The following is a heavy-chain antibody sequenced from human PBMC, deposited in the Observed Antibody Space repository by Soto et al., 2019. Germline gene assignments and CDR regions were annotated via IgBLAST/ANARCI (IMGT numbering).Heavy chain of an antibody. V-gene: IGHV4-59*01. J-gene: IGHJ4*02. CDR3: ARENYYDY. CDR2: IHYSGSA. Sequence: QVQLQESGPGLVKPSETLSLTCTVSGGSTSNYYWGWIRQPPGKGLEWIGYIHYSGSANNNPSLRGRVTISLDTSKNQFSLRLSSVTAADTAVYDCARENYYDYWGQGTLVIVSS. CDR1: GGSTSNYY.